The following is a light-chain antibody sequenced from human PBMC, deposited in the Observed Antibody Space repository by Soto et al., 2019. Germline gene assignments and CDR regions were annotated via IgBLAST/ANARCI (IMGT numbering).Light chain of an antibody. CDR2: MVS. Sequence: QSVLTQPASVSGSPGQSITISCTGTSSDVGNCNYVSWYQQYPGRVPKLLIYMVSNRASGVSNRFSGSKSGNTASLTISGLQAEDEADYFCTSPTPGSLYVFGTGTKVTVL. CDR3: TSPTPGSLYV. V-gene: IGLV2-14*01. CDR1: SSDVGNCNY. J-gene: IGLJ1*01.